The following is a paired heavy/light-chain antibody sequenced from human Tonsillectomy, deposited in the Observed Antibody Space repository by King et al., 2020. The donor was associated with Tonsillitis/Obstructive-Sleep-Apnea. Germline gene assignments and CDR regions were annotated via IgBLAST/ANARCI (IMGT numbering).Heavy chain of an antibody. CDR2: INHSGST. CDR3: ARGPIVVEAAAQIFYVDV. V-gene: IGHV4-34*02. CDR1: GGSFSGYH. J-gene: IGHJ6*03. D-gene: IGHD2-2*01. Sequence: QVQLQQWGAGLLKPSETLSLTCAVYGGSFSGYHWNWIRQPPGKGLEWIGEINHSGSTNYNPSLESRLTISVDTSKNQFSLRLSSVTAADTALYYCARGPIVVEAAAQIFYVDVWGKGTTVIVSS.
Light chain of an antibody. CDR3: GTWDSSLSAVV. Sequence: QSVLTQPPSVSAAPRQKVTISCSGSSSNIGNNNVSWYQQLPGTAPKLLIYDNNKRPSGIPDRFSGSKSGTSATLGITGLQTGDEADYYCGTWDSSLSAVVFGGGTNLTVL. CDR2: DNN. V-gene: IGLV1-51*01. CDR1: SSNIGNNN. J-gene: IGLJ2*01.